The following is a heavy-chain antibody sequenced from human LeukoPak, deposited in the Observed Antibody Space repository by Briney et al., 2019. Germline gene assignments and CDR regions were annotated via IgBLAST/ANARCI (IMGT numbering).Heavy chain of an antibody. V-gene: IGHV3-30*02. D-gene: IGHD2-15*01. Sequence: GGSLRLSCAASGFTFSTYGIHWARQAPGKGLEWVAFIRYDGSKTHYADSVKGRFTISRDNSKNTLYLQMNSLRAEDTAVYYCAKVISCSPGTGGSCYPLDYWGQGTLVTVSS. CDR1: GFTFSTYG. CDR2: IRYDGSKT. J-gene: IGHJ4*02. CDR3: AKVISCSPGTGGSCYPLDY.